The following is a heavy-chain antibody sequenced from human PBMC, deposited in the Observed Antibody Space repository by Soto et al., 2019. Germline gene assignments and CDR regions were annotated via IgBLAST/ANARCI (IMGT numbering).Heavy chain of an antibody. CDR2: INPSGGST. CDR1: GYTFTSFY. J-gene: IGHJ4*02. Sequence: QVQLLQSGAEVKKPGASVKVSCKASGYTFTSFYMHWMRQAPGQGLEWMGIINPSGGSTNYAQKFQGRVTMTRDTSTSTVYMQLSRLRSEDTAVYYCTRDLQSDYDFWGQGTGVTVSS. D-gene: IGHD3-3*01. CDR3: TRDLQSDYDF. V-gene: IGHV1-46*03.